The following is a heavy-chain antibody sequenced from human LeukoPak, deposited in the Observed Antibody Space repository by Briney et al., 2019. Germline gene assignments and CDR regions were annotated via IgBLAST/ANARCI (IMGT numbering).Heavy chain of an antibody. D-gene: IGHD3-16*01. V-gene: IGHV4-61*05. CDR2: IYYSGST. J-gene: IGHJ5*02. CDR3: ARGGLSYWFDP. Sequence: SETLSLTCTVSGGSISSSSYYWGWIRQPPGKGLEWIGYIYYSGSTNYNPSLKSRVTISVDTSKNQFSLKLTSVTAADTAVYYCARGGLSYWFDPWGQGTLVTVSS. CDR1: GGSISSSSYY.